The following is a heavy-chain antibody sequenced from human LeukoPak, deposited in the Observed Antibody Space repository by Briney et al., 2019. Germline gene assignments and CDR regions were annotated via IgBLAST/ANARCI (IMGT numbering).Heavy chain of an antibody. D-gene: IGHD6-13*01. Sequence: PSETLSLTCAVSGGSISSGGYSWSWIRQPPGKGLEWIGYIYHSGSTYYNPSLKSRVTISVDRSKNQFSLKLSSVTAADTAVYYCARDRRQQLVSLYYYYYGMDVWGQGTTVTVSS. CDR3: ARDRRQQLVSLYYYYYGMDV. CDR1: GGSISSGGYS. J-gene: IGHJ6*02. V-gene: IGHV4-30-2*01. CDR2: IYHSGST.